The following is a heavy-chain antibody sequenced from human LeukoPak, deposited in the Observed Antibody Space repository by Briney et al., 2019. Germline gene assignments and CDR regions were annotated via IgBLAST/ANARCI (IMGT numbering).Heavy chain of an antibody. CDR3: AREAEITRFDY. CDR2: TSYRANLYN. V-gene: IGHV6-1*01. J-gene: IGHJ4*02. CDR1: GDIFSTNSVA. Sequence: SQTLSLTCALSGDIFSTNSVAWDWGRQTQGRGLEWLVRTSYRANLYNDYAGSVKNRIRNNTETSKNECSLQLNSVTPEDTAVYYCAREAEITRFDYWGQGTLVTVSS. D-gene: IGHD5-24*01.